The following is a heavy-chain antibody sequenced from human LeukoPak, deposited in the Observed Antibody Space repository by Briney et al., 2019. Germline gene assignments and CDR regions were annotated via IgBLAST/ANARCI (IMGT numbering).Heavy chain of an antibody. V-gene: IGHV3-74*01. CDR2: VNRDGSST. CDR3: ARDRSISAAGDTY. CDR1: GYTFSDYW. J-gene: IGHJ4*02. D-gene: IGHD6-13*01. Sequence: PGGSLRLSCAASGYTFSDYWMHWVRQAPGKGLVWVSRVNRDGSSTSYADSVKGRFTISRDNAKNTLSLQMNSLRAEDTAVYYCARDRSISAAGDTYWGQGTLVTV.